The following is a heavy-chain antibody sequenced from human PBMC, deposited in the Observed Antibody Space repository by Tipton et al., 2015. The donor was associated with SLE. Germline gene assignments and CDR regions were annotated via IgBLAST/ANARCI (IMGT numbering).Heavy chain of an antibody. J-gene: IGHJ4*02. D-gene: IGHD1-26*01. Sequence: TLSLTCTVSGGSISSSSYYWGWIRQPPGKGLEWIGSIYYSGSTYYNPSLKSRVTISVATSKNQFSLTLGSVTAADTAVYYCARPRIVGATSPFDYWGQGTLVTVSS. CDR1: GGSISSSSYY. CDR3: ARPRIVGATSPFDY. CDR2: IYYSGST. V-gene: IGHV4-39*07.